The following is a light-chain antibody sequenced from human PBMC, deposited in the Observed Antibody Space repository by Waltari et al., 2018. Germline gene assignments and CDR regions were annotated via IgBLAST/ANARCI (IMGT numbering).Light chain of an antibody. CDR2: GST. CDR1: GTNIRAGYA. CDR3: QSYDTSLSVV. J-gene: IGLJ3*02. Sequence: QSVLTQPPSVSGAPGQRVTISCTGSGTNIRAGYAVPWYQQLPRAAPKLLIYGSTSRPLGVPDRFFGSTSGTSASLAITGLQAEDEADYYCQSYDTSLSVVFGGGTKLTVL. V-gene: IGLV1-40*01.